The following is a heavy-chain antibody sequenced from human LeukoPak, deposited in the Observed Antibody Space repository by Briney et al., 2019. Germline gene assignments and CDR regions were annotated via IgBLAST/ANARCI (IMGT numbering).Heavy chain of an antibody. D-gene: IGHD6-13*01. CDR2: MNPNSGNT. CDR1: GYTFATYD. CDR3: ARGVGSSSWYTTAAFDI. J-gene: IGHJ3*02. Sequence: ASVKVSCKASGYTFATYDINWVRQATGQGLEWMGWMNPNSGNTGYAQKFQGRVTMTRNTSISTAYMELSSLRSEDTAVYYCARGVGSSSWYTTAAFDIWGQGTMVTVSS. V-gene: IGHV1-8*01.